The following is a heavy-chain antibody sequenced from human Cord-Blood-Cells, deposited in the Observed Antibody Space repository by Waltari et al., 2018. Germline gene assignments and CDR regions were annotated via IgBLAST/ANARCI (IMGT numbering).Heavy chain of an antibody. D-gene: IGHD3-9*01. CDR2: INHMGST. J-gene: IGHJ4*02. Sequence: QVQLQQWGAGLLKPSETLSLTCAVYGGSFSGYYWSWIRQPPGKGLEWIGEINHMGSTNYNPSLKSRVTISVDTSKNQFSLKLSSVTAADTAVYYCARGKEIFPDYWGQGTLVTVSS. V-gene: IGHV4-34*01. CDR3: ARGKEIFPDY. CDR1: GGSFSGYY.